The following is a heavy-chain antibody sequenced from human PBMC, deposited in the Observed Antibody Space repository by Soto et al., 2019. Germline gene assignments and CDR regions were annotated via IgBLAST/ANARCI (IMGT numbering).Heavy chain of an antibody. V-gene: IGHV3-23*01. CDR2: ISGSGGST. CDR3: AKDSIPTSSGVLFGDNAFDI. D-gene: IGHD2-15*01. J-gene: IGHJ3*02. Sequence: GGSLRLSCAASGFTFSSYAMSWVRQAPGKGLEWVSAISGSGGSTYYADSVKGRFTISRDNSKNTLYLQMNSLRAEDTAVYYCAKDSIPTSSGVLFGDNAFDIWGQGTMVTVSS. CDR1: GFTFSSYA.